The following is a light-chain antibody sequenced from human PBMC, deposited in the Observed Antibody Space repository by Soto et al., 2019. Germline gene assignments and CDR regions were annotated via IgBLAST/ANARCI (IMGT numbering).Light chain of an antibody. J-gene: IGLJ3*02. Sequence: QSVLTQPASVSGSPGQSITISCTGTSSDIGAYNFVSWFQHHPGKAPKLMIYEVSNRPSGVSDRFSGSKSDNTASLTISGLQAEDEADYYCTSFTSSNPWVFGGGTKLTVL. CDR2: EVS. CDR3: TSFTSSNPWV. CDR1: SSDIGAYNF. V-gene: IGLV2-14*01.